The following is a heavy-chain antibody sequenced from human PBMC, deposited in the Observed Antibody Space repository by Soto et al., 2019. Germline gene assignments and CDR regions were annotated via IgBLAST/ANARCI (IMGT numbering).Heavy chain of an antibody. CDR3: ASYGKDCTNGVCYIYFDY. J-gene: IGHJ4*02. Sequence: NPSETLSLTCTVSGGSISSYYWSWIRQPPGKGLEWIGYIYYSGSTNYNPSLKSRVTISVDTSKNQFSLKLSSVTAADTAVYYCASYGKDCTNGVCYIYFDYWGQGTLVTVSS. CDR2: IYYSGST. D-gene: IGHD2-8*01. V-gene: IGHV4-59*01. CDR1: GGSISSYY.